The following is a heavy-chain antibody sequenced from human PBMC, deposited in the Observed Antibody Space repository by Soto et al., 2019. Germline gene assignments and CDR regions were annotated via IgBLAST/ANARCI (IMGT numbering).Heavy chain of an antibody. CDR2: ISGSGGST. CDR1: GFTFSSYA. V-gene: IGHV3-23*01. Sequence: PGGSLRLSCAASGFTFSSYAMGWVRQVPGKGLEWVSAISGSGGSTYYADSVKGRFTISRDNSKNTLYLPMNSLRAEDTAVYYCAKDAGADTAMADYYYYYGMDVWGQGTTVTVSS. J-gene: IGHJ6*02. CDR3: AKDAGADTAMADYYYYYGMDV. D-gene: IGHD5-18*01.